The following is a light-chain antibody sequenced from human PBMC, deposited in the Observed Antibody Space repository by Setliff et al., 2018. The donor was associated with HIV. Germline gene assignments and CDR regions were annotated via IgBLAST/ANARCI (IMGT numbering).Light chain of an antibody. J-gene: IGLJ1*01. CDR2: DVS. Sequence: QSVLAQPRSVSGSPGQSVTISCTGTSSDVGGYKYVSWYQHHPDKAPKLIIYDVSKWPSGVPDRFSGSKSGNTASLTISGLQAEDEADYYCCSYVFGTGTKVTVL. CDR1: SSDVGGYKY. V-gene: IGLV2-11*01. CDR3: CSYV.